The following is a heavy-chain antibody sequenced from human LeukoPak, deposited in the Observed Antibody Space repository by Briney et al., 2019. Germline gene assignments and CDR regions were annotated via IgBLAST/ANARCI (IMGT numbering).Heavy chain of an antibody. Sequence: PGRSLRLSCEASGFSFSDYGMHWVRQAPGKGLEWVAIIWYDGSYKYYADSVKGRFTVSRDNSKNTLYLQMNSLRAEDTAMYYCAKSTRGSGGSFLIDYWGQGTLVTVSS. CDR1: GFSFSDYG. J-gene: IGHJ4*02. CDR3: AKSTRGSGGSFLIDY. V-gene: IGHV3-33*03. CDR2: IWYDGSYK. D-gene: IGHD2-15*01.